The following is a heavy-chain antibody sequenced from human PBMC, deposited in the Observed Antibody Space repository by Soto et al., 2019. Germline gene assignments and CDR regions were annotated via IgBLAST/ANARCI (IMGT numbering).Heavy chain of an antibody. CDR2: IIPIFGTA. CDR1: GGTFSSYA. V-gene: IGHV1-69*13. J-gene: IGHJ3*02. CDR3: ARAGYYDRWNAFDI. D-gene: IGHD3-22*01. Sequence: ASVKVSCKASGGTFSSYAISWVRQAPGQGLEWMGGIIPIFGTANYAQKFQGRVTITADESTSTAYMELSSLRSEDTAVYYCARAGYYDRWNAFDIWGQGTMVTVSS.